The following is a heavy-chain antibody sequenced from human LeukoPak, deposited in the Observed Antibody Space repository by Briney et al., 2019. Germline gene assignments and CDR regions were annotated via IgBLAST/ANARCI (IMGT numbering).Heavy chain of an antibody. Sequence: PGGSLRLSCVASGFTFSSYDMHWVRQATGKGLEWVSAIGTAGDTYYPGSVKGRFTISRENAKNSLYLQMNSLRAGDTAVYYCARAVAGYYDSSGPVDYWGQGTLVTVSS. J-gene: IGHJ4*02. D-gene: IGHD3-22*01. CDR3: ARAVAGYYDSSGPVDY. CDR1: GFTFSSYD. CDR2: IGTAGDT. V-gene: IGHV3-13*01.